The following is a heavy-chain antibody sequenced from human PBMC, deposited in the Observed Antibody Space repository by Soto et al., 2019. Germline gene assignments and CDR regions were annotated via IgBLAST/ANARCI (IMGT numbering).Heavy chain of an antibody. CDR2: INHSGST. J-gene: IGHJ5*02. V-gene: IGHV4-34*01. Sequence: NPSETLSLTCAVYGGSFSGYYWSWIRQPPGKGLEWIGEINHSGSTNYNPSLKSRVTISVDTSKNQFSLKLSSVTAADTAVYYCARIGRDSRGPWGQGTLVTVSS. CDR1: GGSFSGYY. CDR3: ARIGRDSRGP. D-gene: IGHD6-13*01.